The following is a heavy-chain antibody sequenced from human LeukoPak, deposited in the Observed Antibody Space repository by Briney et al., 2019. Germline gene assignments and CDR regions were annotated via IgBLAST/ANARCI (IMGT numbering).Heavy chain of an antibody. CDR3: ATGGEYYYDNSGYYPDY. Sequence: GGSLRLSCAASGLTFSSYAMSWVRQAPGKGLEWVSAIRGSGGSTYYADSVKGRFTISRDNSKNTLYLQMNSLRAEDTAVYYCATGGEYYYDNSGYYPDYWGQGTLVTVSS. CDR2: IRGSGGST. J-gene: IGHJ4*02. D-gene: IGHD3-22*01. CDR1: GLTFSSYA. V-gene: IGHV3-23*01.